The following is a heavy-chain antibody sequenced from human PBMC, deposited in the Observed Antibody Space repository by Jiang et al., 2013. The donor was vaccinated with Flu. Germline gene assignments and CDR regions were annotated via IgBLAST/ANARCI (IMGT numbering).Heavy chain of an antibody. J-gene: IGHJ3*02. CDR2: ISSSSSYI. CDR3: ASVEGWGEDAFDI. Sequence: AASGFTFSSYSMNWVRQAPGKGLEWVSSISSSSSYIYYADSVKGRFTISRDNAKNSLYLQMNSLRAEDTAVYYCASVEGWGEDAFDIWGQGTMVTVSS. V-gene: IGHV3-21*01. D-gene: IGHD3-16*01. CDR1: GFTFSSYS.